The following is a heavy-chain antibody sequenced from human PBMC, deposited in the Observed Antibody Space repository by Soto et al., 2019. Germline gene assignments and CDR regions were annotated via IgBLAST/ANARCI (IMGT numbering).Heavy chain of an antibody. D-gene: IGHD4-4*01. J-gene: IGHJ4*02. CDR1: GFTFSSYA. CDR3: ARVPTTVTNSGAYYFDY. V-gene: IGHV3-30-3*01. Sequence: GGSLRLSCAASGFTFSSYAMHWVRQAPGKGLEWVAVISYDGSNKYYADSVKGRFTISRDNSKNTLYLHMNSLRAEDTAVYYCARVPTTVTNSGAYYFDYWGQGTLVTVSS. CDR2: ISYDGSNK.